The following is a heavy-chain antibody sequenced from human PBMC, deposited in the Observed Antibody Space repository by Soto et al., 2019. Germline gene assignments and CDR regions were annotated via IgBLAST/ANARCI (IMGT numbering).Heavy chain of an antibody. D-gene: IGHD3-3*02. J-gene: IGHJ5*02. Sequence: QVQLVQSGAEVKKPGSSVKVSCKASGGTFSSYTISWVRQAPGQGLEWMGRIIPILGIANYAQKFQGRVTITADKSTSTAYMDLSSLRSEDTAVYYCARVSRIIDWSDPRGQGTLVTVSS. CDR3: ARVSRIIDWSDP. V-gene: IGHV1-69*02. CDR1: GGTFSSYT. CDR2: IIPILGIA.